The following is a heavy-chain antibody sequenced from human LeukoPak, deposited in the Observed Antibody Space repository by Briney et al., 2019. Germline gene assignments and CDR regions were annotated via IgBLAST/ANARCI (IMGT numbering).Heavy chain of an antibody. J-gene: IGHJ4*02. Sequence: PGGSLRLSCVGSGFTFRSHAMSWVRQAPEKGLEFVSGIYENGGTTYYADSVKGRFSISRDNSKNTLHLQMNSLRAEDTAVYYRAKTPYSGSYYACLDYWGQGTLVTVSS. CDR3: AKTPYSGSYYACLDY. CDR2: IYENGGTT. V-gene: IGHV3-23*01. CDR1: GFTFRSHA. D-gene: IGHD1-26*01.